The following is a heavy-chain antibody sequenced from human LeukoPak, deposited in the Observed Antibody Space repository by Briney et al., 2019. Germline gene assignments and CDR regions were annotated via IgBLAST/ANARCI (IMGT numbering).Heavy chain of an antibody. CDR1: GGSLSRGVYY. V-gene: IGHV4-30-4*08. Sequence: SETLSLTCTVSGGSLSRGVYYWSWIRQPPGKGLEWIGYIYYSGSTYYNPLLKSRVTISVDTSKNQFSLKLSSWTAADTAVYYCARVGDYYDSSGYRNHPWGQGTLVTVSS. D-gene: IGHD3-22*01. J-gene: IGHJ5*02. CDR2: IYYSGST. CDR3: ARVGDYYDSSGYRNHP.